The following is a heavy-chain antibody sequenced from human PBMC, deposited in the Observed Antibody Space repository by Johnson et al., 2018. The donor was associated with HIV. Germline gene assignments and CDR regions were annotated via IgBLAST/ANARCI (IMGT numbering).Heavy chain of an antibody. J-gene: IGHJ3*02. Sequence: VQLVESGGGLAQPGESLRLSCAASGFTFSSYDMHWVRHVTGKGLDWISAIGTAGDTLYSGSVKGRFSISRDNAKNSLYLQMNSLRAEDTAVYYCARSVNAGRPFDIWGQGTLVTVSS. CDR2: IGTAGDT. D-gene: IGHD2-8*01. V-gene: IGHV3-13*01. CDR3: ARSVNAGRPFDI. CDR1: GFTFSSYD.